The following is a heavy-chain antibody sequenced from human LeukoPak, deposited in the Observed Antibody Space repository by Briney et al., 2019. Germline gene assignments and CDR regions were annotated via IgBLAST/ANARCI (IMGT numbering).Heavy chain of an antibody. D-gene: IGHD6-13*01. Sequence: GGSLRLSCGASGFTLRNYWMHWVRQAPGKGLVWVSRINTDGSSTSYADSVKGRFSISRDNARNTLYLQVNGLRAEHTAVYYCARERSSSPDFWGQGTLVTVSS. CDR3: ARERSSSPDF. CDR2: INTDGSST. V-gene: IGHV3-74*01. CDR1: GFTLRNYW. J-gene: IGHJ4*02.